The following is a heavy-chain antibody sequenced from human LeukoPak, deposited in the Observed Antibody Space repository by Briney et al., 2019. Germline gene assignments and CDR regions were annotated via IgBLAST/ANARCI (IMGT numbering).Heavy chain of an antibody. V-gene: IGHV3-30*02. CDR3: ARVGSGWYWNYFDY. CDR2: IRYDGNNR. Sequence: GGSLRLSCAASGFTFSSYGMHWVRQAPGKGLEWVTFIRYDGNNRYSADSVKGRFTISRDNSKNTVYLQMNSLRAEDTAVYYCARVGSGWYWNYFDYWGQGTLVTVSS. CDR1: GFTFSSYG. D-gene: IGHD6-19*01. J-gene: IGHJ4*02.